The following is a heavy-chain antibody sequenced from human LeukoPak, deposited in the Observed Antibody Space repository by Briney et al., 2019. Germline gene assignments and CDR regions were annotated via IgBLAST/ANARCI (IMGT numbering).Heavy chain of an antibody. Sequence: SETLSLTCTVSGGSISSSSYYWGWIRQPPGKGLEWIGSIYYSGSTYYNPSLKSRVTISVDTSKNQFSLKLSSVTAADTAVYYCARRPYGSGSYDIWGQGTMVTVSS. V-gene: IGHV4-39*01. CDR3: ARRPYGSGSYDI. J-gene: IGHJ3*02. D-gene: IGHD3-10*01. CDR1: GGSISSSSYY. CDR2: IYYSGST.